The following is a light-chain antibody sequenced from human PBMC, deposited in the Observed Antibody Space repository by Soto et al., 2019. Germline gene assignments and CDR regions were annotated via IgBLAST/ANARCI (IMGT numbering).Light chain of an antibody. CDR3: AAWEDSLNAVV. J-gene: IGLJ2*01. CDR1: SSNIGSNT. CDR2: NNN. V-gene: IGLV1-44*01. Sequence: QSVLTQPPSASGTPGQRVTISCSGSSSNIGSNTVNWCQQLPGTAPKLLIYNNNQRPSGVPDRLSGAKSGTSASLAISELQSEDEAEYYCAAWEDSLNAVVFGGGTKLTVL.